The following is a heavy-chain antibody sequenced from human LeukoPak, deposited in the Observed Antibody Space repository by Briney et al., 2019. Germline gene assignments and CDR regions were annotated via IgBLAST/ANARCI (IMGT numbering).Heavy chain of an antibody. CDR1: GYSFTNYW. CDR3: ARSLRGSGWYIDY. Sequence: GESLKISCKGSGYSFTNYWIGWVRQIPGTGLEWMGIIYPGDSDTIYNPSFQGQVTISADKSITTAYVQWSSLKASDTAIYYCARSLRGSGWYIDYWGQGTLVTVSS. D-gene: IGHD6-25*01. J-gene: IGHJ4*02. CDR2: IYPGDSDT. V-gene: IGHV5-51*01.